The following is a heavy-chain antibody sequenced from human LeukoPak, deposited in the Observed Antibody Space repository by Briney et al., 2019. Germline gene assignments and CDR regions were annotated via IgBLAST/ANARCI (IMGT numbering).Heavy chain of an antibody. Sequence: GGSLRLSCAASGFTFSSYAMHWVRQVPGKGLEWVAVISYDGSNKYYADSVKGRFTISRDNSKNTLFLQMNSLRAEDTAVYYCAKDSSNWSFDYWGQGTLVTVSS. CDR2: ISYDGSNK. J-gene: IGHJ4*02. D-gene: IGHD6-13*01. V-gene: IGHV3-30-3*02. CDR3: AKDSSNWSFDY. CDR1: GFTFSSYA.